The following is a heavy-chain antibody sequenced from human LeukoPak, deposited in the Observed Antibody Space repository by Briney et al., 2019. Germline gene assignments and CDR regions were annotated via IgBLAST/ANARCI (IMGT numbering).Heavy chain of an antibody. CDR2: ISGSDTNT. D-gene: IGHD5-18*01. V-gene: IGHV3-23*01. CDR1: GFTFSSYG. Sequence: GGTLRLSCAASGFTFSSYGMSWIRQAPGKGLEWVSGISGSDTNTNYADSVKGRFTISRDNSKNTVYLQMKSLRAEDTAVYYCAKSSRPVTAMAFFDYWGQGTLVTVSS. J-gene: IGHJ4*02. CDR3: AKSSRPVTAMAFFDY.